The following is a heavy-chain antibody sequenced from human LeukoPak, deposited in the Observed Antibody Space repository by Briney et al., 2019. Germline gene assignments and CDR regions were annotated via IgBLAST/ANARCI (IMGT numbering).Heavy chain of an antibody. J-gene: IGHJ6*03. V-gene: IGHV3-30*04. CDR2: ISYDGSNK. D-gene: IGHD6-13*01. Sequence: GGSLRLSCAASGFTFSSYALHWVRQSPSKGLECGGVISYDGSNKSYADSVKGRFTISRDNSKNTLYLQMHSLRDEDTAMYYCARGQKQQLIRRYHYMDVWGKGTTVTVSS. CDR1: GFTFSSYA. CDR3: ARGQKQQLIRRYHYMDV.